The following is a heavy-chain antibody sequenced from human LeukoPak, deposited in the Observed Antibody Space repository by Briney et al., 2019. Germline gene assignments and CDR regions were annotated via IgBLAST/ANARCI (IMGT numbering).Heavy chain of an antibody. V-gene: IGHV4-39*01. Sequence: PSETLSLTCTVSGGSISSSSYYWGWIRQPPGKGLEWVGSIYYSGSTYYNPSLKSRVTISVDTSKNQFSLKLSSVTAADTAVYYCARHETTVATWDFDYWGQGTLVTVPS. CDR3: ARHETTVATWDFDY. CDR2: IYYSGST. D-gene: IGHD4-23*01. J-gene: IGHJ4*02. CDR1: GGSISSSSYY.